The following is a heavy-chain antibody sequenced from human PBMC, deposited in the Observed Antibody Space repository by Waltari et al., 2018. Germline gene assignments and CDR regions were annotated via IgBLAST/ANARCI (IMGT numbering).Heavy chain of an antibody. CDR1: GSRFSSAW. V-gene: IGHV3-15*07. Sequence: EVQLVEPGGGLVNPGGSLRLSCAAPGSRFSSAWLNWVRQAPGKGLEWVGRIKTRADGGTADYAAPVRGRFTISRDDSQNTLYLQMNSLKTEDTAVYYCTPPPYYYYYGMDVWGQGTTVTVSS. CDR3: TPPPYYYYYGMDV. CDR2: IKTRADGGTA. J-gene: IGHJ6*02.